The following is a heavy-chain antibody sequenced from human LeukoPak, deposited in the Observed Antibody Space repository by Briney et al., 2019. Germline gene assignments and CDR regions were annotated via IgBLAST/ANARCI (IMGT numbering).Heavy chain of an antibody. V-gene: IGHV3-30*18. CDR1: GFTFSSYG. CDR2: ISYDGSNK. Sequence: GGSLRLSCAASGFTFSSYGMHWVRQAPGKGLEWVAVISYDGSNKYYADSVKGRFTISRDNSKNTLYLQMNSVRAEDTAVYYCAKDRTSCLDYWGQGTLVTVSS. D-gene: IGHD2-2*01. J-gene: IGHJ4*02. CDR3: AKDRTSCLDY.